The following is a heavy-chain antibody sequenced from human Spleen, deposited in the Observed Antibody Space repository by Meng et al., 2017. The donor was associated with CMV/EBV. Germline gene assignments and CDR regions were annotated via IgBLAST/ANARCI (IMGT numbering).Heavy chain of an antibody. CDR2: TYYRSKWYN. D-gene: IGHD5-12*01. CDR3: ARGAPPPSYSGYESGFDY. J-gene: IGHJ4*02. V-gene: IGHV6-1*01. Sequence: SNSAAWNWLRQSPSGGLTLLGRTYYRSKWYNDYAVSVKSRITINPDTSKNQFSLQLNSVTPEDTAVYYCARGAPPPSYSGYESGFDYWGQGTLVTVSS. CDR1: SNSAA.